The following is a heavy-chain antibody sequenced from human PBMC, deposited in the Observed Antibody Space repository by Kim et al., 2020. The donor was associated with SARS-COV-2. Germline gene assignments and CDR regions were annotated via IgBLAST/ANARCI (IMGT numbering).Heavy chain of an antibody. V-gene: IGHV3-30*02. J-gene: IGHJ4*02. Sequence: GRFTIARDNSKKPLYLQLNSLRAEDTAVYYCAKDKSNDFWSGYYLYYFDYWGQGTLVTVSS. D-gene: IGHD3-3*01. CDR3: AKDKSNDFWSGYYLYYFDY.